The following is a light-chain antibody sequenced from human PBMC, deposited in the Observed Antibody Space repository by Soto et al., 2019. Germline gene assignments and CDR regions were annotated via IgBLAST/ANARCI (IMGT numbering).Light chain of an antibody. J-gene: IGKJ2*01. CDR3: QQGHNWPLT. Sequence: EIVMTQSPATLSVSPGERATLSCRASQSISTELAWYQQKPGQPPRLLIYSASTRATGVPARFTGSGSGSEFTLTIGGLQSEDFAVYYCQQGHNWPLTFGQGTRLEF. V-gene: IGKV3-15*01. CDR1: QSISTE. CDR2: SAS.